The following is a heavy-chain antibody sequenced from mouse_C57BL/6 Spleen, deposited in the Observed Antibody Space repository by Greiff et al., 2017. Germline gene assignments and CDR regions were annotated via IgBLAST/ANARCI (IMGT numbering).Heavy chain of an antibody. CDR3: TRAVNYYGSSFYWYCDV. V-gene: IGHV5-9-1*02. J-gene: IGHJ1*03. CDR2: ISSGGDYI. CDR1: GFTFSSYA. Sequence: EVQRVESGEGLVKPGGSLKLSCAASGFTFSSYAMSWVRQTPEKRLEWVAYISSGGDYIYYADTVKGRFTISRDNARNTLYLQMSSLKSENTAMYYCTRAVNYYGSSFYWYCDVWGTGTTVTVAS. D-gene: IGHD1-1*01.